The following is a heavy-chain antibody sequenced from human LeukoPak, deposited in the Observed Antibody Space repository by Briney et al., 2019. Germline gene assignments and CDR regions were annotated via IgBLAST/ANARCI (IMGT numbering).Heavy chain of an antibody. CDR2: VNEDGSET. CDR3: ARAKPADFDL. V-gene: IGHV3-74*01. CDR1: GFIFNTYW. J-gene: IGHJ2*01. Sequence: PGGSLRLSCEASGFIFNTYWIHWVRQAPGKGLVWVSRVNEDGSETNHADSVKGRLTISRDNAKNKEYLEMNSLRAEDTAVYYCARAKPADFDLWGRGTLLTVSS.